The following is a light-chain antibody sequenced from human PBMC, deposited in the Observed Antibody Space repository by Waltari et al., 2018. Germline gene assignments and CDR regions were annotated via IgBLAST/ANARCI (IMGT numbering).Light chain of an antibody. V-gene: IGKV1-39*01. CDR1: QTISRY. CDR2: AAS. J-gene: IGKJ1*01. CDR3: QQSYSFTRT. Sequence: DIQMTQSPSSLSASVGGRVTITCRASQTISRYLNWYQQKLGKAPNLLIYAASSLQSGVPSRFSGSGSGRDFTLIITSLQPEDFATYYCQQSYSFTRTFGQGTKVEIK.